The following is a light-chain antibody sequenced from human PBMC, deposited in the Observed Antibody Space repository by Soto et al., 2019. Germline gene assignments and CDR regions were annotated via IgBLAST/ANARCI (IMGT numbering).Light chain of an antibody. Sequence: EIVLTQSPGTLSLSPGERATLSCRASQSVSSSYLAWYQQKPGQAPRLLIYGASSRATGIPDRFSGSGSGTDFTLTISRLEPXDXAVXYCQQYGSSPMYTFGQGTKLEIK. CDR2: GAS. J-gene: IGKJ2*01. CDR3: QQYGSSPMYT. V-gene: IGKV3-20*01. CDR1: QSVSSSY.